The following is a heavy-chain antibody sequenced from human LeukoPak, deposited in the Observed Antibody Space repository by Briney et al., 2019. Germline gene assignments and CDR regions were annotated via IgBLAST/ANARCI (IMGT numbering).Heavy chain of an antibody. J-gene: IGHJ4*02. Sequence: SETLSLTCAVYGGSFRGYYWSWIRQPPGKGLEWIGEINHSGSTNYNPSLKSRVTISVDTSKNQFSLKLSSVTAADTAVYYCARGSGSGSDYFDYWGQGTLVTVSS. CDR1: GGSFRGYY. V-gene: IGHV4-34*01. D-gene: IGHD3-10*01. CDR3: ARGSGSGSDYFDY. CDR2: INHSGST.